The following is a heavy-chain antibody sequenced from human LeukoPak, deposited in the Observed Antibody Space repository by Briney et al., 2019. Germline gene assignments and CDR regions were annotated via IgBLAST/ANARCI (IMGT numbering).Heavy chain of an antibody. CDR2: ISITVSEI. V-gene: IGHV3-21*05. CDR3: AKLVGASLVEVDY. CDR1: RFTFSDYT. J-gene: IGHJ4*02. Sequence: GGSLRLSCAASRFTFSDYTMTWVRQAPGRGLEWVSNISITVSEIHYVDSVKGRFTISRDNAKNSVYLQMNSLRAEDTAVYYCAKLVGASLVEVDYWGQGTLVTVSS. D-gene: IGHD1-26*01.